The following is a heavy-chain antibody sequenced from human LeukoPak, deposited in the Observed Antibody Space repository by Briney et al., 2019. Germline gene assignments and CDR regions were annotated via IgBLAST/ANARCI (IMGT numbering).Heavy chain of an antibody. CDR2: IYYSGST. V-gene: IGHV4-59*08. CDR3: ARSSWYDIIDY. D-gene: IGHD6-13*01. Sequence: TSSETLSLTCTVSGGSISSYYWSWIRQPPGKGLEWIGYIYYSGSTNYNPSLKSRVTIPVDTSKNQFSLKLSSVTAADTAVYYCARSSWYDIIDYWGQGTLVTVSS. CDR1: GGSISSYY. J-gene: IGHJ4*02.